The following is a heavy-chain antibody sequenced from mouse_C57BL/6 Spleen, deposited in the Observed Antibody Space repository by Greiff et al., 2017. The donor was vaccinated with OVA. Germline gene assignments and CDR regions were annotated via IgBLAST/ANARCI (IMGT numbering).Heavy chain of an antibody. Sequence: QVQLKQSGPELVKPGASVKISCKASGYAFSSSWMNWVKQRPGKGLEWIGRIYPGDGDTNYNGKFKGKATLTADKSSSKAYMQLSSLTSEDSAVYFCARGGYYGYFDYWGQGTTLTVSS. D-gene: IGHD1-1*01. V-gene: IGHV1-82*01. CDR3: ARGGYYGYFDY. CDR2: IYPGDGDT. CDR1: GYAFSSSW. J-gene: IGHJ2*01.